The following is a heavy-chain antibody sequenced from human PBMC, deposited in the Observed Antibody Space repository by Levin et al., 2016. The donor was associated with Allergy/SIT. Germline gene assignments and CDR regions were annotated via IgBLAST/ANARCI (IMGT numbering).Heavy chain of an antibody. V-gene: IGHV3-69-1*01. CDR2: ISSSSYI. D-gene: IGHD6-19*01. Sequence: WIRQPPGKGLEWVSSISSSSYIYYADSVKGRFTISRDNAKNSLYLQMNSLRAEDTAVYYCAREIAVAGYYYYGMDVWGQGTTVTVSS. CDR3: AREIAVAGYYYYGMDV. J-gene: IGHJ6*02.